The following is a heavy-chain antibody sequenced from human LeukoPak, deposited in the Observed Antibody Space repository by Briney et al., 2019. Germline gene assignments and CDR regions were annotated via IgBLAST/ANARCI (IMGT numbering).Heavy chain of an antibody. D-gene: IGHD3-22*01. J-gene: IGHJ1*01. CDR2: IASSGSTI. Sequence: PGGSLRLSCAASGFTVSSNYMNWVRQAPGKGLEWVSYIASSGSTIYYADSVKGRFTISRDNAKSSLYLQMNSLRADDTAVYYCATSRGYFFRWFQHWGQGTLVTVSS. CDR1: GFTVSSNY. V-gene: IGHV3-48*03. CDR3: ATSRGYFFRWFQH.